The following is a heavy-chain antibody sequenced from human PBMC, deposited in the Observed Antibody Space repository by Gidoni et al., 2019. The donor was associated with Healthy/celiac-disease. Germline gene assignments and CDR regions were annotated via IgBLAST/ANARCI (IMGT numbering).Heavy chain of an antibody. CDR1: GGSISSYY. J-gene: IGHJ5*02. V-gene: IGHV4-59*01. CDR3: ARGRGWFDP. Sequence: QVQLQESGPGLVKPSETLSLTCPVSGGSISSYYWSWIRQPPGKGLEWIGYIYYSGSTNYNPSLKSRVTISVDTSKNQFSLKLSSVTAADTAVYYCARGRGWFDPWGQGTLVTVSS. CDR2: IYYSGST.